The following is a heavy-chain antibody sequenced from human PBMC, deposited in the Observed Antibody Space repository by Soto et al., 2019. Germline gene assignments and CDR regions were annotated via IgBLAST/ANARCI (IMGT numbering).Heavy chain of an antibody. D-gene: IGHD6-13*01. V-gene: IGHV5-10-1*01. CDR1: GCRFTSYW. CDR2: IDPSDSYT. J-gene: IGHJ6*02. CDR3: AMLVTSYGMDF. Sequence: PVVSMKNSWKGSGCRFTSYWINWVRKMPGKGLEWMGRIDPSDSYTNYSPSFQGLVTISAYKSISTAYLQWSSLKASDTAMYYCAMLVTSYGMDFWGQGTTVTGSS.